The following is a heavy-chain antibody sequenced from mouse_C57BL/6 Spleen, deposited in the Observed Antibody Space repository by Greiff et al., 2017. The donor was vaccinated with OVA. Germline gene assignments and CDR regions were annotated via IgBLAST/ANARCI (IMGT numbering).Heavy chain of an antibody. CDR1: GFTFSSYA. D-gene: IGHD2-4*01. J-gene: IGHJ1*03. V-gene: IGHV5-4*01. Sequence: EVQLVASGGGLVKPGGSLKLSCAASGFTFSSYAMSWVRQTPEKRLEWVATISDGGSYTSSPDNVKGRFTISSDNAKNNLYLQMSRLKSEDTAMYYCAREGATMIPSGCFDVWGTGATVTVSS. CDR3: AREGATMIPSGCFDV. CDR2: ISDGGSYT.